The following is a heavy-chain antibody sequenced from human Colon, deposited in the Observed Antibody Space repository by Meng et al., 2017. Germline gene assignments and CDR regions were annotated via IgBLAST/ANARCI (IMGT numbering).Heavy chain of an antibody. CDR1: GYTLY. J-gene: IGHJ4*02. V-gene: IGHV1-2*06. D-gene: IGHD2-15*01. Sequence: QVQLVQSGPEVKKPGASVTVSCKASGYTLYIHWVRLRPGEGLQWMVRINPRTGDTKSAQSFQSRVTMTRDTSTTTFSMDLRSLTTDDSAIYFCARESADGGSFDLWGQGTLVTVSS. CDR2: INPRTGDT. CDR3: ARESADGGSFDL.